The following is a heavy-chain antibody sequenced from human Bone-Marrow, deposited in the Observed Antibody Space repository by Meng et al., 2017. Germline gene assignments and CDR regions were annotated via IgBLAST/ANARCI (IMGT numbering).Heavy chain of an antibody. D-gene: IGHD5-18*01. CDR3: AREPEVDTAMVRYYYYGMDV. Sequence: GESLKISCAASGFTFSSYSMNWVRQAPGKGLEWVSSISSSSSYIYYADSVKGRFTISRDNAKNSLYLQMNSLRAEDTAVYYCAREPEVDTAMVRYYYYGMDVWGQGTTVTVSS. CDR2: ISSSSSYI. CDR1: GFTFSSYS. V-gene: IGHV3-21*01. J-gene: IGHJ6*02.